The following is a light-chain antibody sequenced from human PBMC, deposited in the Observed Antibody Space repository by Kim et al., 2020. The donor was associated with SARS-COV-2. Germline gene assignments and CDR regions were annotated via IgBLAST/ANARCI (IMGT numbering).Light chain of an antibody. Sequence: SYELTQPPSVSVSPGQTASITCSGDKLGDKYACWYQQKPGQYPVLVIYQDSKRPSGIPERFSGSNSGNTATLTISGTQAMDEADYYCHAWDSSTFWVFGG. CDR1: KLGDKY. V-gene: IGLV3-1*01. CDR3: HAWDSSTFWV. CDR2: QDS. J-gene: IGLJ3*02.